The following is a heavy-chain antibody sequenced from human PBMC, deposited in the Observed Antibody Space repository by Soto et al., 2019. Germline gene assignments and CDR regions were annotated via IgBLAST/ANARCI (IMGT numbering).Heavy chain of an antibody. D-gene: IGHD5-18*01. J-gene: IGHJ4*02. V-gene: IGHV3-48*03. CDR2: ISSSGTTI. CDR3: ARDTGYNYGYS. CDR1: GFTFSTFE. Sequence: GGSLRLSCAASGFTFSTFEMNWVRQAPGKGLEWVSYISSSGTTIYYADSVKGRFTISRDNAKNSLYLQMNSLRAEDTAVYYCARDTGYNYGYSWGQGTLVTVSS.